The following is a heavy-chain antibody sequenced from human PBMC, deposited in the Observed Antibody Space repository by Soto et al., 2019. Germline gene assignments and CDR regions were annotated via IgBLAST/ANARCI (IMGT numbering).Heavy chain of an antibody. D-gene: IGHD2-8*02. V-gene: IGHV4-34*01. Sequence: PSETLSLTCAVYGGSFSGYYWTWIRQPPGTGLEWIGEINHSGSTNYNPSLKSRVTISVDTSKNQSSLKLTSVTAADTAVYYCASDKITGLFDYWGQGTLVTVSS. J-gene: IGHJ4*02. CDR2: INHSGST. CDR3: ASDKITGLFDY. CDR1: GGSFSGYY.